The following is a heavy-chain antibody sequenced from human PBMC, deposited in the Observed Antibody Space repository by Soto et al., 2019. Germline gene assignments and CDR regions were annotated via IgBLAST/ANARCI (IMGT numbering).Heavy chain of an antibody. D-gene: IGHD1-26*01. J-gene: IGHJ4*02. CDR1: GYTFTVYY. Sequence: ASVKVSCKASGYTFTVYYMHWVRQSPGQGLEWMGWINPKSGGTMYPQKFQGRVTMTWDTSMSTAYMALTRLRSDDTAVYYCARDLANGGGSARFDYWGQGTLVTVSS. CDR3: ARDLANGGGSARFDY. V-gene: IGHV1-2*02. CDR2: INPKSGGT.